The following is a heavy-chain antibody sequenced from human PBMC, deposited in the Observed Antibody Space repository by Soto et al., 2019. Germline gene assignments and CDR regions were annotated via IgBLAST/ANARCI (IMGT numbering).Heavy chain of an antibody. D-gene: IGHD2-15*01. V-gene: IGHV1-18*01. J-gene: IGHJ4*02. Sequence: ASVKVSCKTSGYIFTSYGVAWVRQAPGQGLEWMGWVIAYNYDTTYAQNVQGRVTMTTDTSTSTAYMELTSLRSDDTAVYYWSRVGSVAAGRPFDYWGQGTSVTVSS. CDR3: SRVGSVAAGRPFDY. CDR2: VIAYNYDT. CDR1: GYIFTSYG.